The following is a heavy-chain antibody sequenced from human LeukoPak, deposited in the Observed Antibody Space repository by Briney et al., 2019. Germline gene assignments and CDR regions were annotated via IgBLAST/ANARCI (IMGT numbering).Heavy chain of an antibody. D-gene: IGHD4-23*01. V-gene: IGHV4-34*01. CDR2: INHSGST. J-gene: IGHJ4*02. CDR1: GGSFSDYY. Sequence: SETLSLTCAVYGGSFSDYYWSWIRQPPGKGLEWIGEINHSGSTYYNPSLKSRVTISVDTSKNQFSLKLSSVTAADTAVYYCARLSTVVTPYFDYWGQGTLVTVSS. CDR3: ARLSTVVTPYFDY.